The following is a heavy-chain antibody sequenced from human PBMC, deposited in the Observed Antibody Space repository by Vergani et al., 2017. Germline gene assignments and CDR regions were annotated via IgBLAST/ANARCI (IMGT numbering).Heavy chain of an antibody. V-gene: IGHV3-23*01. CDR1: GFTFSSHA. Sequence: EVQLLQSEGAVVQPGGSLRLSCVASGFTFSSHAMRWVRQGRCQGLEWVSSIKNTGDTTHYADSVKGRFTFSSENSKNTLYLKMNSMRVEDTAVYYCGRGSDNYNWGKGTLVTVS. CDR3: GRGSDNYN. J-gene: IGHJ4*02. D-gene: IGHD5-24*01. CDR2: IKNTGDTT.